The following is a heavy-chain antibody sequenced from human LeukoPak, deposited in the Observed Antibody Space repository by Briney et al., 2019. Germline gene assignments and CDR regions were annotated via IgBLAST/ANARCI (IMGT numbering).Heavy chain of an antibody. CDR2: ISSSGNT. CDR3: ARTSTIFGVVISYYFDY. Sequence: PSETLSLTCTVSGGSISGYYWSWIRQPAGKGLEWIGRISSSGNTNYHPSLKSRVTISIDTSKNQVSLKLTSVTAADTAVYYCARTSTIFGVVISYYFDYWGQGTLVTVSS. V-gene: IGHV4-4*07. J-gene: IGHJ4*02. D-gene: IGHD3-3*01. CDR1: GGSISGYY.